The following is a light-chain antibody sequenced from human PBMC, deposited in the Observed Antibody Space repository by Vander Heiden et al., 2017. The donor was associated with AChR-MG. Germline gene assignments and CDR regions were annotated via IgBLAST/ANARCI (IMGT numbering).Light chain of an antibody. CDR2: DVT. CDR1: SSDVGGYNY. V-gene: IGLV2-14*01. Sequence: QSALTQPASVSGPPGQSITISCTGTSSDVGGYNYVSWYQQHPGKAPKLMIYDVTNRPSGVSNRFSGSKSGNTASLTISGLQAEDEAYYYCHSYTSTNTPVLFGGGTKVTVL. CDR3: HSYTSTNTPVL. J-gene: IGLJ2*01.